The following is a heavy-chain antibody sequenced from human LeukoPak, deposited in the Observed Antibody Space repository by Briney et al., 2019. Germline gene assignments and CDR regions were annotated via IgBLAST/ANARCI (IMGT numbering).Heavy chain of an antibody. D-gene: IGHD6-13*01. J-gene: IGHJ4*02. CDR1: GFTFSYYS. Sequence: PGGSLRLSCAASGFTFSYYSMNWVRQAPGKGLEWVSSISSSSGYIYYADSVKGRFTISRDNAKNSLYLQMNSLRAEDTGLYYCAASIVYRSSWFADYWGQGTLVTVSS. V-gene: IGHV3-21*01. CDR2: ISSSSGYI. CDR3: AASIVYRSSWFADY.